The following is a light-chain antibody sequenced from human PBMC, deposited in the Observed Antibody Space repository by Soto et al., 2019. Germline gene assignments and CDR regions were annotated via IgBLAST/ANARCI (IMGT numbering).Light chain of an antibody. J-gene: IGLJ1*01. CDR3: AAWDDSLNGYV. Sequence: QSALTQPPSASGTPGQRVTISCSGSSSNIGTHTVNWYQQLPGTAPKLLIYNNNQRPSGVPDRFSGSKSGTSASLAISGLQSEDEADYYCAAWDDSLNGYVFGTGTKLTVL. V-gene: IGLV1-44*01. CDR2: NNN. CDR1: SSNIGTHT.